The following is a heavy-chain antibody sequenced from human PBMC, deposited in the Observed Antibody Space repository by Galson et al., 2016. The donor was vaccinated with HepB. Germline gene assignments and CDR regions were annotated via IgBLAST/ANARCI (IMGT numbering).Heavy chain of an antibody. CDR3: TRVRRTGTYSYDSSGFVDR. CDR1: GGSVSNSGYF. V-gene: IGHV4-39*07. J-gene: IGHJ5*02. D-gene: IGHD3-22*01. CDR2: VFHTGGT. Sequence: SETLSLTCSVSGGSVSNSGYFWGWIRQPPGKRLEWIGNVFHTGGTFYNPSLESRVAMSVDTSRNGLSLSLSSVTAADTAIYYCTRVRRTGTYSYDSSGFVDRFGQGILMAVAS.